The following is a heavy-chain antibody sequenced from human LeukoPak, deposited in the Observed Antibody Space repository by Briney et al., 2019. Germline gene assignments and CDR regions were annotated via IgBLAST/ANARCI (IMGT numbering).Heavy chain of an antibody. D-gene: IGHD5-12*01. Sequence: PSQTLSLTCAVSGGSISSGGYSWSWIRQPPGKGLEWIGYIYHSGSTYYNPSLKSRVTISVDRSKNQFSLKLSAVTAADTAIYYCARRISGFTGYAIWGQGALVTVSS. CDR1: GGSISSGGYS. J-gene: IGHJ4*02. CDR3: ARRISGFTGYAI. CDR2: IYHSGST. V-gene: IGHV4-30-2*01.